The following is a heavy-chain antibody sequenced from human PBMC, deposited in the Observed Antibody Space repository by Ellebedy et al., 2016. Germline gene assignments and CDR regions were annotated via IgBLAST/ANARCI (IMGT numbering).Heavy chain of an antibody. D-gene: IGHD4-23*01. CDR2: KYYRGST. CDR3: ARAPEGYGGDKYYYSMDV. CDR1: GDSISNAGYS. J-gene: IGHJ6*02. V-gene: IGHV4-30-2*01. Sequence: SETLSLTCAVSGDSISNAGYSWSWIRRTPGKGLEWIAYKYYRGSTYYNPSLKSRVSISEDTSKNHFSLKLSYVTAADTGVYFCARAPEGYGGDKYYYSMDVWGQGTTVTVS.